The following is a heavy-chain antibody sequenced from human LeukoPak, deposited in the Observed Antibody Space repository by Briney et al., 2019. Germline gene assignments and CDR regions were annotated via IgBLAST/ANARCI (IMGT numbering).Heavy chain of an antibody. D-gene: IGHD3-10*01. V-gene: IGHV3-48*03. CDR3: ARGLWFGELSYFDY. Sequence: QPGGSLRLSCAASGFTFSSYEMNWVRQAPGKGLEWVSYISSSGSTIYYADSVKGRFTISRDNAKNSLYLQMNSLRAEDMAVYYCARGLWFGELSYFDYWGQGTLVTVSS. CDR1: GFTFSSYE. J-gene: IGHJ4*02. CDR2: ISSSGSTI.